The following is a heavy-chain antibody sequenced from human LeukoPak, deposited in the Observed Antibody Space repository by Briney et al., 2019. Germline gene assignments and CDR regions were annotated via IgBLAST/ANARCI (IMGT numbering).Heavy chain of an antibody. CDR2: IIPIFGTA. CDR3: ARDHGIVPAENYYYYMDV. V-gene: IGHV1-69*05. J-gene: IGHJ6*03. D-gene: IGHD1-26*01. Sequence: SVKVSCKASGGTFSSSAISWVRQAPGQGLEWMGGIIPIFGTANYAQKFQGRVTITTDESTSTAYMELSSLRSEDTAVYYCARDHGIVPAENYYYYMDVRGKGTTVTVSS. CDR1: GGTFSSSA.